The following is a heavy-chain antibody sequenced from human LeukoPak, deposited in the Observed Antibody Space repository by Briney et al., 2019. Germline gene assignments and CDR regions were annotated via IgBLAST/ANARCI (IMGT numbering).Heavy chain of an antibody. V-gene: IGHV3-30*03. CDR3: ARSYGGNSAIDY. CDR2: ISYDGSNK. Sequence: GGSLRLSCAASGFTFSSYGMHWVRQAPGKGLEWVAVISYDGSNKYYADSVKGRFTISRDNSKNTLYLQMNSLRAEDTAVYYCARSYGGNSAIDYWGQGTLVTVSS. D-gene: IGHD4-23*01. CDR1: GFTFSSYG. J-gene: IGHJ4*02.